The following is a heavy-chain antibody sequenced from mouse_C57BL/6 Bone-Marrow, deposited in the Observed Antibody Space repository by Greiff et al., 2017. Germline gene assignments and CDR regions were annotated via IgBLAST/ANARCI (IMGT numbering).Heavy chain of an antibody. CDR3: TGRLRGYFDV. CDR1: GFTFSNYW. J-gene: IGHJ1*03. V-gene: IGHV6-3*01. Sequence: DVKLVESGGGLVQPGGSMKLSCVASGFTFSNYWMNWVRQSPEKGLEWVAQIRLKSDNYATHYAESVKGRFTISRDDSKSSVYLQMNNLRAEDTGIYYCTGRLRGYFDVWGTGTTVTVSS. CDR2: IRLKSDNYAT. D-gene: IGHD1-1*01.